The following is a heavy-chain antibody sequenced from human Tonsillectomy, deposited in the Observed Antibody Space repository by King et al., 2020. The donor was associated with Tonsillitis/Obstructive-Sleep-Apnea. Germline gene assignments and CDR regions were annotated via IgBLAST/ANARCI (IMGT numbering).Heavy chain of an antibody. D-gene: IGHD3-3*01. V-gene: IGHV1-18*01. J-gene: IGHJ5*02. CDR2: MSAYNGNT. CDR3: ARDRVSRIMISGVVSPFDP. CDR1: GYIITSYG. Sequence: QLVQSGAEVKKPGASVKVSCKASGYIITSYGISWVRQAPGQGLEWMGWMSAYNGNTNYAQKFQGRVTMTTDTSTSIAYMELRSLRSDDTAVYYCARDRVSRIMISGVVSPFDPWGQGTLVTVSS.